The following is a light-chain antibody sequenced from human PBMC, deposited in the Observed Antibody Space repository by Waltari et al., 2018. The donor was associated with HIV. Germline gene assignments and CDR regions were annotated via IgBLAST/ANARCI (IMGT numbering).Light chain of an antibody. V-gene: IGKV3-15*01. Sequence: VMPQSPATVTVSPGGRATLSCRASQSVGSYLAWYQQKPGQAPRILIYGAPTRATGIPTRFSGSGSGTEVTLTISSLKSEDFAVYYCHQYNKWPRGTFGGGTKVEV. CDR3: HQYNKWPRGT. CDR1: QSVGSY. CDR2: GAP. J-gene: IGKJ4*01.